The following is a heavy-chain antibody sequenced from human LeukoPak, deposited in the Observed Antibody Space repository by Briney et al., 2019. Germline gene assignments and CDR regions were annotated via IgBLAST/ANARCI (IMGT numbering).Heavy chain of an antibody. D-gene: IGHD2-15*01. Sequence: GGSLRLSCAASGFTFSSYAMNWVRQAPGKGLEWVSAISGRGGSTYYADSVKGRFTISRDNSKNTLYLQMNSLRVDDTAVYYCAKATRDFLVVASLFDDDAFDIWGQGTMVTVSS. CDR3: AKATRDFLVVASLFDDDAFDI. V-gene: IGHV3-23*01. CDR1: GFTFSSYA. CDR2: ISGRGGST. J-gene: IGHJ3*02.